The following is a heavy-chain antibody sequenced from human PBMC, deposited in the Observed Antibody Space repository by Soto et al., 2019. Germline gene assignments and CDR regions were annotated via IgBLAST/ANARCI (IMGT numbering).Heavy chain of an antibody. V-gene: IGHV1-2*02. J-gene: IGHJ4*02. CDR2: IGPESGAT. D-gene: IGHD1-26*01. Sequence: ASVKVSCKASGYTFNGHYSHWVRQAPEQGPEWMGEIGPESGATRYAQKFQGRVTMTRDMSITTVYMELNNLSPDDTAVYYCGRGRSGQMVVFYWGQGTPVTVSS. CDR3: GRGRSGQMVVFY. CDR1: GYTFNGHY.